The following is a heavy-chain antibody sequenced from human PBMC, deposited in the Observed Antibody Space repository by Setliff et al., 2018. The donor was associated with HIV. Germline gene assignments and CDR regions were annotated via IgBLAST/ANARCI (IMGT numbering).Heavy chain of an antibody. Sequence: PSETLSLTCAVSGGSISSHYWSWIRQPPGKGLEWIGYIYYSGSTKYNPSLKSRVTISVDTSKNHFSLKLSSVTAADTAVYYCARPSFGIGGGSIFDSWGQGTVVTVSS. J-gene: IGHJ4*02. D-gene: IGHD3-3*01. CDR1: GGSISSHY. V-gene: IGHV4-59*08. CDR3: ARPSFGIGGGSIFDS. CDR2: IYYSGST.